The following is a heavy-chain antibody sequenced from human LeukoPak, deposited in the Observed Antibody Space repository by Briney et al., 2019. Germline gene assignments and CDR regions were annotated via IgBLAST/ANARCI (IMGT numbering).Heavy chain of an antibody. J-gene: IGHJ6*04. CDR1: GASISSYY. CDR3: GRIGILDGILDV. V-gene: IGHV4-59*01. CDR2: IYYNGST. Sequence: SETLSLTCTVSGASISSYYWSWIRQPPGKGLEWIGYIYYNGSTNKNPSLKSRVTISADTSKNQFSLKVNSVTASDTAVEYCGRIGILDGILDVWDRGTTVTVSS. D-gene: IGHD2-15*01.